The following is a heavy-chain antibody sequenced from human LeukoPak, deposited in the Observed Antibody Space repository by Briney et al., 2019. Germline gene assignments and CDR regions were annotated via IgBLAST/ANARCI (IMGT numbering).Heavy chain of an antibody. CDR2: TYHSGST. V-gene: IGHV4-4*02. J-gene: IGHJ4*02. D-gene: IGHD3-22*01. CDR1: GGSISSSNW. Sequence: SGTLSLTCAVSGGSISSSNWWSWVRQPPGKGLEWIGETYHSGSTNYNPSLKSRVTISVDKSKNQFSLKLSSVTAADTAVYYCARGRQTYYYDSSGYYFDYWGQGTLVTVSS. CDR3: ARGRQTYYYDSSGYYFDY.